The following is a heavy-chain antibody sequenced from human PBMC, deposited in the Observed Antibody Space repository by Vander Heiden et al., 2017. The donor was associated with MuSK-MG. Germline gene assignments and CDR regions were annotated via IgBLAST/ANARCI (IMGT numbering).Heavy chain of an antibody. CDR1: GFTFSSYA. D-gene: IGHD6-13*01. CDR3: AKERPYSSSWAPFDY. J-gene: IGHJ4*02. CDR2: ISGRGGSK. V-gene: IGHV3-23*01. Sequence: EVQLLASGGGLVQPGGSLRLSCAASGFTFSSYAMSWVRQAPGKGLEWVSGISGRGGSKYYADSMKGRFTISRDNSKNTLYLQMNSLRAEDTAVYYCAKERPYSSSWAPFDYWGQGTLVTVSS.